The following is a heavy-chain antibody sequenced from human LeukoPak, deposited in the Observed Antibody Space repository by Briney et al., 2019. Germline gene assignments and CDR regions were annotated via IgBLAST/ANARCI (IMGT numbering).Heavy chain of an antibody. Sequence: GGSLRLSCAAAGFTVSSNYMSWVRRAPGKGLEWVSVIYSGGSTYYADSVNGRFTISRDNSKNTLYLQMNSLRAEDTAVYYCARGSDRYYDILTGYSPGAFDIWGQGTMVTVSS. CDR3: ARGSDRYYDILTGYSPGAFDI. CDR2: IYSGGST. D-gene: IGHD3-9*01. CDR1: GFTVSSNY. V-gene: IGHV3-53*01. J-gene: IGHJ3*02.